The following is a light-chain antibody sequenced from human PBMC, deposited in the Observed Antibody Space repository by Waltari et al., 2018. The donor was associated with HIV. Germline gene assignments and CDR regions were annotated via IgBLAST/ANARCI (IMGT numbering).Light chain of an antibody. Sequence: QSALTQPPSASGSPGQSITISCTGTSSDVGRYNYVSWYQQLPGKAPKRRCYGVTRRPSGVPDRFSGSKSGNTASLTVSGLQSEDEADYFCSSYAGSSSLLLFGGGTKLTV. J-gene: IGLJ2*01. CDR1: SSDVGRYNY. CDR3: SSYAGSSSLLL. CDR2: GVT. V-gene: IGLV2-8*01.